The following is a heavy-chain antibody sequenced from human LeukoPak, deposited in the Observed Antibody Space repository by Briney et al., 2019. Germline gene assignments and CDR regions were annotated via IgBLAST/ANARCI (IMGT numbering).Heavy chain of an antibody. J-gene: IGHJ4*02. CDR3: ARLITIFGPFDY. D-gene: IGHD3-3*01. V-gene: IGHV4-39*01. CDR1: GGSISSSSYY. CDR2: IYYSGST. Sequence: SETLSLTCTVSGGSISSSSYYWGWIRQPPGKGLEWIGSIYYSGSTYYNPSLKSRVTISVDTSKNQFSLKLSSVTAADTAVCYCARLITIFGPFDYWGQGTLVTVSS.